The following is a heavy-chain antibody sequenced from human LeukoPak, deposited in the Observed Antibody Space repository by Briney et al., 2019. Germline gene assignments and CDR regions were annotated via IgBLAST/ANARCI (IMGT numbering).Heavy chain of an antibody. CDR1: GGSINSNSYY. J-gene: IGHJ4*02. CDR2: IYYSGRT. V-gene: IGHV4-39*07. Sequence: PSETLSLTCAVSGGSINSNSYYWAWVRQPPGKGLEWIGSIYYSGRTFYNPSLKSRVAISVDKSENRISLKLTSVTAADTAVYYCAREGGPYRPLDYSGQGTLVTVAS. CDR3: AREGGPYRPLDY.